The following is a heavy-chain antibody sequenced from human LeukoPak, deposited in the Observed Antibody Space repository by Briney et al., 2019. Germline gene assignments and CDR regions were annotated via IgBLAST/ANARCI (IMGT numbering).Heavy chain of an antibody. CDR1: GGSISSYY. CDR2: IVYSGST. CDR3: ARHREMDSYEAFDM. V-gene: IGHV4-59*08. J-gene: IGHJ3*02. Sequence: KPSETLSPTCTVSGGSISSYYWSWIRQPPGQGLEWIGFIVYSGSTNYNPSLKSRVNISIDTSNNQLSLKLSSVTAADTAVYYCARHREMDSYEAFDMWGQGTMVTVSS. D-gene: IGHD5-24*01.